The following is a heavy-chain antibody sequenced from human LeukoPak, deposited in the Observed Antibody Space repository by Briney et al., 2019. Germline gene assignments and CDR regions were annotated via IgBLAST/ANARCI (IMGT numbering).Heavy chain of an antibody. CDR1: GYTFTSYD. D-gene: IGHD6-13*01. Sequence: ASVKVSCKASGYTFTSYDINWVRQATGQGLEWMGWMNPNSGNTGYAQKFQGRVTMARNTSISTAYMELSSLRSEDTAVYYCARVRIAAAGTKGWFGPWGQGTLVTVSS. V-gene: IGHV1-8*01. CDR3: ARVRIAAAGTKGWFGP. J-gene: IGHJ5*02. CDR2: MNPNSGNT.